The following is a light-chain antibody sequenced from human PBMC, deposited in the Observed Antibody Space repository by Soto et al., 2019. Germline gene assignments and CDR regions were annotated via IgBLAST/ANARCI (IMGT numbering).Light chain of an antibody. V-gene: IGKV1-39*01. CDR3: QQSYSTPPGT. J-gene: IGKJ1*01. Sequence: DLDVAQSTASVSASVGERVTITCGASQSISTYIIWYQQKPGKAPKLLIYATSSLQSGVPSRFSGSGSGTDFTLTISSLQPEDFAPYYCQQSYSTPPGTFGQGTKVDIK. CDR2: ATS. CDR1: QSISTY.